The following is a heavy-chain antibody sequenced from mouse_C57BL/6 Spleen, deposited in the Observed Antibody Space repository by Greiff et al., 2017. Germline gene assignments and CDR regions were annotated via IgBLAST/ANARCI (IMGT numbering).Heavy chain of an antibody. CDR2: IYPGSGST. J-gene: IGHJ2*01. V-gene: IGHV1-55*01. CDR1: GYTFTSYW. Sequence: QVQLQQPGAELVKPGASVKMSCKASGYTFTSYWITWVKQRPGQGLEWIGDIYPGSGSTNYNEKFKSKATLTVDTSSSTAYMQLSSLTSEDSAVYYCARSRYYSNYFDYWGQGTTLTVSS. CDR3: ARSRYYSNYFDY. D-gene: IGHD2-5*01.